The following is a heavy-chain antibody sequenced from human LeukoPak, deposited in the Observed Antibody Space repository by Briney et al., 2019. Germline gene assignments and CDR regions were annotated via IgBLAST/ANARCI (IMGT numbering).Heavy chain of an antibody. Sequence: PGGSLRLSCADSGFTFSNYNMNWVRQAPGKAMEWVSAISGSGGSTYYADSVKGRFTISRDNSKNTLYLQMNSLRAEDTAVYYCAKDNVVVAATQTVYYMDVWGKGTTVTVSS. J-gene: IGHJ6*03. CDR1: GFTFSNYN. V-gene: IGHV3-23*01. D-gene: IGHD2-15*01. CDR3: AKDNVVVAATQTVYYMDV. CDR2: ISGSGGST.